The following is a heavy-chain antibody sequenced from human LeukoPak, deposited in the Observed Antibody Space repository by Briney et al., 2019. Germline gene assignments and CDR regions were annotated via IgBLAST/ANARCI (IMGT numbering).Heavy chain of an antibody. CDR2: ISSNGGST. CDR1: GFTFSSYA. D-gene: IGHD3-9*01. CDR3: HVGLYDILTGYFNNWFDP. V-gene: IGHV3-64D*06. J-gene: IGHJ5*02. Sequence: GGSLRLSCSASGFTFSSYAMHWVRQAPGKGLEYVSAISSNGGSTYYADSVKGRFTISRDNSKNTLYLQMSSLRAEDTAVYYCHVGLYDILTGYFNNWFDPWGQGTLVTVSS.